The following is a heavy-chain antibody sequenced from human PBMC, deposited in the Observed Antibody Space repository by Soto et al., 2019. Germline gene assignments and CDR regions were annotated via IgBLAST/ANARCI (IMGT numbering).Heavy chain of an antibody. Sequence: GESLKISCKGSGYSFSNYWIAWVRQMPGKGLEYIGIIYPSDSDTRYSPSFQGQVTISADKSISTTYLQWSSLKASDTAIYYCARHGFYGDYASNYFDPWGQGTLVTVSS. CDR1: GYSFSNYW. V-gene: IGHV5-51*01. J-gene: IGHJ5*02. CDR2: IYPSDSDT. CDR3: ARHGFYGDYASNYFDP. D-gene: IGHD4-17*01.